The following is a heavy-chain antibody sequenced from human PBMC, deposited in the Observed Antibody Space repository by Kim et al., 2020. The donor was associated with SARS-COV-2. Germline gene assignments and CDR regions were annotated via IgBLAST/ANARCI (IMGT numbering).Heavy chain of an antibody. Sequence: VKGRLTISRDNSKNTLYLQMNSLRAEDTAVYYCAKDLYYYDSSGYSCFDYWGQGTLVTVSS. J-gene: IGHJ4*02. CDR3: AKDLYYYDSSGYSCFDY. D-gene: IGHD3-22*01. V-gene: IGHV3-23*01.